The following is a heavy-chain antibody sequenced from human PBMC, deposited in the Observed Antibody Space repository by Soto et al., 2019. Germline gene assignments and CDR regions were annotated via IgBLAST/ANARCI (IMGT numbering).Heavy chain of an antibody. Sequence: QVQLVQSGAEVKKPGASVKVSCKASGYTFTSYGISWVRQAPGQGLEWMGWISAYNGNTNYAQKLLGRVTMTTDTSTRTAYIELRSLRSDDTALYYFARPRGYSYCCVYWGHLTLVPGSS. CDR2: ISAYNGNT. D-gene: IGHD5-18*01. V-gene: IGHV1-18*01. CDR3: ARPRGYSYCCVY. CDR1: GYTFTSYG. J-gene: IGHJ4*01.